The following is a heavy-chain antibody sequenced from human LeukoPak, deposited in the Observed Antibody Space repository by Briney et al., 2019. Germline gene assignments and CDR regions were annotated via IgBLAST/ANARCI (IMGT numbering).Heavy chain of an antibody. D-gene: IGHD4-23*01. J-gene: IGHJ4*02. CDR1: GFTFSSHA. CDR2: ISWNSGSI. CDR3: VKARGGGNDLGFDY. V-gene: IGHV3-9*01. Sequence: PGRSLRLSCAASGFTFSSHAMHWVRQAPGKGLEWVSGISWNSGSIGYADSVKGRFTISRDNAKNSLYLQMNSLRAEDTALYYCVKARGGGNDLGFDYWGQGTLVTVSS.